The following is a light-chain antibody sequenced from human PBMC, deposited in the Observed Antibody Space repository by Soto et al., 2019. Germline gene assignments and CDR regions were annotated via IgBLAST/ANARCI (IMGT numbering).Light chain of an antibody. CDR1: QSVTSNF. CDR3: HQYGSSPRT. CDR2: GAS. Sequence: EIVLTQSPGTLSLSPGERATLTCRASQSVTSNFLAWYQQKPGQAPRLLMYGASSRATGIPDRFSGSGSGTDFTFTVSRLEPEDFSLYYCHQYGSSPRTFGPGTKVDIK. V-gene: IGKV3-20*01. J-gene: IGKJ3*01.